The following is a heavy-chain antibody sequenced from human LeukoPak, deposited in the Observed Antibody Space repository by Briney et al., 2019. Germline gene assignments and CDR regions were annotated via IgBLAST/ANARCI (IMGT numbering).Heavy chain of an antibody. D-gene: IGHD3-10*01. Sequence: GGSLRLSCAASGFTFSGYWMGWVRQAPVKGLEWVANIKQDGSDEYYVDSVKGRFTISRDFAKNSLFLQMNSLRAEDTALYYCARAGIRGVVAESWGQGTLVTVSS. CDR1: GFTFSGYW. CDR2: IKQDGSDE. V-gene: IGHV3-7*01. J-gene: IGHJ5*02. CDR3: ARAGIRGVVAES.